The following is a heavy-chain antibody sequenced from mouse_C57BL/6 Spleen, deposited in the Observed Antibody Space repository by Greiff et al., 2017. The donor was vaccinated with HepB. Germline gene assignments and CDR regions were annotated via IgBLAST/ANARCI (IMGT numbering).Heavy chain of an antibody. CDR3: ARHLLRRGDYAMDY. Sequence: QVQLQQSGPGLVAPSQSLSITCTVSGFSLTSYGVHWVRQPPGKGLEWLVVIWSDGSTTYNSALKSRLSISKDNSKSQVFLKMNSLQTDDTAMYYCARHLLRRGDYAMDYWGQGTSVTVSS. CDR2: IWSDGST. V-gene: IGHV2-6-1*01. J-gene: IGHJ4*01. D-gene: IGHD1-1*01. CDR1: GFSLTSYG.